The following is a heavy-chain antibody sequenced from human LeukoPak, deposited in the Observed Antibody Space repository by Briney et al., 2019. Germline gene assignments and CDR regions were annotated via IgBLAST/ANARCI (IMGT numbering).Heavy chain of an antibody. CDR2: IYSGGST. CDR3: ARDGESGSGSFDY. V-gene: IGHV3-53*01. J-gene: IGHJ4*02. CDR1: GFTVSSNY. D-gene: IGHD3-10*01. Sequence: PGGSLRLSCAASGFTVSSNYMSWVRQAPGKGLEWVSSIYSGGSTYYTDSVKGRFTISRDISKNALYLQMNSLRAEDTAVYYCARDGESGSGSFDYWGQGTLVTVSS.